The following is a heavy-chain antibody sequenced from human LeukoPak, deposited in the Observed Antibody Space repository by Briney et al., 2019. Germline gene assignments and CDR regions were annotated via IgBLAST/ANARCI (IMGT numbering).Heavy chain of an antibody. V-gene: IGHV3-30*03. CDR3: ARGEYSSSSGFDF. CDR1: GFTFSSYG. CDR2: LSYDGTNK. J-gene: IGHJ4*02. D-gene: IGHD6-6*01. Sequence: PGGSLRLSCAASGFTFSSYGMHWVRQAPGKGLEWVAVLSYDGTNKYYADSVKGRFTISRDNSKNTLNLQMNSLRAEDTAVYYCARGEYSSSSGFDFWGQGTLVIVSS.